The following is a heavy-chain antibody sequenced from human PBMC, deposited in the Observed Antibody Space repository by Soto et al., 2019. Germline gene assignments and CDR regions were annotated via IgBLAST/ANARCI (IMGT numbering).Heavy chain of an antibody. CDR2: IYYSGST. Sequence: SETLSLTCTVSGGSISSYYWSWIRQPPGKGLEWIGYIYYSGSTNYNPSLKSRVTISVDTSKNQFSLKLSSVTAADTAVYYCARDRGDSSGFHWIDYWGQGTLVTV. CDR1: GGSISSYY. V-gene: IGHV4-59*01. D-gene: IGHD6-19*01. J-gene: IGHJ4*02. CDR3: ARDRGDSSGFHWIDY.